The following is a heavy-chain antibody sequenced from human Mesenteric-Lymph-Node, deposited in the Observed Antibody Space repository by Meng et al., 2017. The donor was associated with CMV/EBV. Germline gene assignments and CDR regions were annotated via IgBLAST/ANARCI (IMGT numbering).Heavy chain of an antibody. J-gene: IGHJ6*02. Sequence: GGSLRLSCVASGFTFSDYYMSWIRQAPGKGLEWLSYISSGGSTIYYADSVKGRFTISRDNAKNSLFLQMNSLRADDTAVYYCATNYDFFSGYSHQFYYGMDVWGHRTTVTVSS. CDR1: GFTFSDYY. CDR3: ATNYDFFSGYSHQFYYGMDV. CDR2: ISSGGSTI. D-gene: IGHD3-3*01. V-gene: IGHV3-11*01.